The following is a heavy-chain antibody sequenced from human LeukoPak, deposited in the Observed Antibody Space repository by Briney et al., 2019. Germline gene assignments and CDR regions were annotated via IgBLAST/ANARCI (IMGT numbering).Heavy chain of an antibody. J-gene: IGHJ4*02. CDR3: ATATHRAIDDY. CDR1: GFTFSSYW. CDR2: IGQDGSEK. Sequence: PGGSLRLSCAASGFTFSSYWMTWVRQAPGKGLEWVANIGQDGSEKYYVDSVKGRFTISRDNAKNSLYLQMNSLRAEDTAVYYCATATHRAIDDYWGQGTLVTVSS. V-gene: IGHV3-7*03.